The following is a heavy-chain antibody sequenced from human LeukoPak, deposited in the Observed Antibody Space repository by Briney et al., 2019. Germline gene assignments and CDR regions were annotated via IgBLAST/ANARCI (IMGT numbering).Heavy chain of an antibody. CDR1: GFTFSSYA. CDR3: AMPMKYYDILTGYYLLYYYGMDV. Sequence: GGSLRLSCAASGFTFSSYAMSWVRQAPGKGLEWVSAISGSGGSTYYADSVKGRFTISRDNSKNTLYLQMNSLRAEDTAVYYCAMPMKYYDILTGYYLLYYYGMDVWGQGTTVTVSS. J-gene: IGHJ6*02. D-gene: IGHD3-9*01. CDR2: ISGSGGST. V-gene: IGHV3-23*01.